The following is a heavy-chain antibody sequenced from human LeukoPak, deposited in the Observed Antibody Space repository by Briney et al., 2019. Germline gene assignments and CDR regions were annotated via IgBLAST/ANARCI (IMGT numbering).Heavy chain of an antibody. Sequence: ASVKVSCKASGGTFSSYAISWVRQAPGQGLEWMGGIIPIFGTANYAQKFQGRVTITADESTSTAYMELSSLRSEDTAVYYCARDESCSSTSCSTDFDYWGQGTLVTVSS. CDR3: ARDESCSSTSCSTDFDY. V-gene: IGHV1-69*13. CDR1: GGTFSSYA. J-gene: IGHJ4*02. CDR2: IIPIFGTA. D-gene: IGHD2-2*02.